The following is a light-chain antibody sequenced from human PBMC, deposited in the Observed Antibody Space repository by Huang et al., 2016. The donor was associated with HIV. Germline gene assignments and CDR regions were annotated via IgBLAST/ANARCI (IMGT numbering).Light chain of an antibody. CDR3: QQYGNSPYT. Sequence: EVVLTQSPGTLSFSRGEGATLSCRASHSVSSNYLAWYQQRPGQAPRLLIYGAASRATGIPDRFSGSGSGTDLTLTISRLEPEDFAVYYCQQYGNSPYTFGQGTKLEI. V-gene: IGKV3-20*01. J-gene: IGKJ2*01. CDR2: GAA. CDR1: HSVSSNY.